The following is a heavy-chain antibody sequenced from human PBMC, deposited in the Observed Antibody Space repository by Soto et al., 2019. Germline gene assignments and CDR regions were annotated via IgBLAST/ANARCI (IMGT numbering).Heavy chain of an antibody. V-gene: IGHV1-2*04. CDR3: ARARYYDYIWGSYRPGFFDY. Sequence: ASVKVSCKASGYTFTGYYMHWVRQATGQGLEWMGWINPNSGGTNYAQKFQGWVTMTRDTSISTAYMELSGLRSDDTAVYYCARARYYDYIWGSYRPGFFDYWGQGTLVTVSS. D-gene: IGHD3-16*02. J-gene: IGHJ4*02. CDR1: GYTFTGYY. CDR2: INPNSGGT.